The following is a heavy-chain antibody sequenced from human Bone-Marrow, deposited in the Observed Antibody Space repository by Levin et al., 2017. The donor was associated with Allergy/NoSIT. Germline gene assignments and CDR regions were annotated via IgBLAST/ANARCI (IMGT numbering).Heavy chain of an antibody. CDR2: INHSGST. V-gene: IGHV4-34*01. D-gene: IGHD4-11*01. Sequence: ESLKISCAVYGGSFSGYYWSWIRQPPGKGLEWIGEINHSGSTNYNPSLKSRVTISVDTSKNQFSLKLSSVTAADTAVYYCARVGYSNYHNMDGWGKGTTVTVSS. CDR3: ARVGYSNYHNMDG. CDR1: GGSFSGYY. J-gene: IGHJ6*03.